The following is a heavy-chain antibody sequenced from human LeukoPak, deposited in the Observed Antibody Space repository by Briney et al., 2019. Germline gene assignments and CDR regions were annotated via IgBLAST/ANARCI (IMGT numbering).Heavy chain of an antibody. CDR2: ISSSSSTI. V-gene: IGHV3-48*01. D-gene: IGHD3-10*01. J-gene: IGHJ6*02. CDR1: GFTFSSYS. Sequence: PGGSLRLSCAASGFTFSSYSMNWVRQAPGKGLEWVSYISSSSSTIYYADSVKGRFTISRDNAKNSLYLRMNSLRAEDTAVYYCARDPTPRGADYYYGMDVWGQGTTVTVSS. CDR3: ARDPTPRGADYYYGMDV.